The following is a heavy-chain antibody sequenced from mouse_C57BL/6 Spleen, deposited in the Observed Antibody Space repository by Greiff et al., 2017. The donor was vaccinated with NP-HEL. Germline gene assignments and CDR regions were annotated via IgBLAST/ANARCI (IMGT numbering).Heavy chain of an antibody. D-gene: IGHD4-1*01. CDR3: ARSGTGDFDY. CDR2: IRNKANGYTT. J-gene: IGHJ2*01. Sequence: EVQLQESGGGLVQPGGSLSLSCAASGFTFTDYYMSWVRQPPGKALEWLGFIRNKANGYTTEYSASVKGRFTISRDNSQSILYLQMNALRAEDSATYYCARSGTGDFDYWGQGTTLTVSS. CDR1: GFTFTDYY. V-gene: IGHV7-3*01.